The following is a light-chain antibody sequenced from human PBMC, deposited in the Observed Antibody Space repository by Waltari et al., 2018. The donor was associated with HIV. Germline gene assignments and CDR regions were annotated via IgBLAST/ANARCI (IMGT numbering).Light chain of an antibody. CDR3: MQALQTRLT. J-gene: IGKJ4*01. CDR1: QTLLHSNGYYY. V-gene: IGKV2-28*01. Sequence: DIVLTQSQLSLPVTPGEPASIPCRSIQTLLHSNGYYYLDWYLQKPGQSPQLLIYWGSNRASGVPDRFSGSGSGTDFTLKISRVEAEDVGVYYCMQALQTRLTFGGGTKVEIK. CDR2: WGS.